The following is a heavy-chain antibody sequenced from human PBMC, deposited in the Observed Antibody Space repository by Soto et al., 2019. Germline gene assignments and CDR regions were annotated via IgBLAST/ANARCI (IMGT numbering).Heavy chain of an antibody. V-gene: IGHV3-23*01. CDR1: GFTFSDYA. CDR2: ISATGGNI. Sequence: GGSLRLSCVASGFTFSDYAMTWVRQAPGKGLEWVATISATGGNIEYTDSLKGRFTISRDNSKNTLYLQLNGLTSDDTAVHYCAKVAGGLGYFDLWGRSTLVTVSS. CDR3: AKVAGGLGYFDL. D-gene: IGHD3-16*01. J-gene: IGHJ2*01.